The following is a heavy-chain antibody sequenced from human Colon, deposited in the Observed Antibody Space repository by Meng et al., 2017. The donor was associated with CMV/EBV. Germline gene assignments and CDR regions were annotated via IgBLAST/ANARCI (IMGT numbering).Heavy chain of an antibody. J-gene: IGHJ1*01. Sequence: GGSLRLSCAASGFTFSGSGMHWVRLIPGKGLESLTFISYDSFTKYYADSVKGRFTISRDNSHNTLYLQMNSLTIGDTGVYYCAKRTGTTIEDWGQGTLVTVSS. CDR2: ISYDSFTK. D-gene: IGHD1-14*01. CDR1: GFTFSGSG. CDR3: AKRTGTTIED. V-gene: IGHV3-30*19.